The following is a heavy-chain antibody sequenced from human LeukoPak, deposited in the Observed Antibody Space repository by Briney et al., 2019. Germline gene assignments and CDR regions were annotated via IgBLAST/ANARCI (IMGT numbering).Heavy chain of an antibody. CDR3: ARHVGRYAVLDY. V-gene: IGHV5-51*01. CDR1: GYSFTIYW. J-gene: IGHJ4*02. Sequence: GESLKISCKCSGYSFTIYWIGWLRQMPGKGLEWMGIIYPGDSDTRYSPSFQGQVTISAATSISTDYLQCSCLKASDTAMYYCARHVGRYAVLDYWGQGTLVTVSS. CDR2: IYPGDSDT. D-gene: IGHD2-8*01.